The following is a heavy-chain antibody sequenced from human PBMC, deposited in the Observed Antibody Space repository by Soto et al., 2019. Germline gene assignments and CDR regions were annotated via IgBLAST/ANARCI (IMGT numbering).Heavy chain of an antibody. CDR1: GFTFSSYA. J-gene: IGHJ4*02. CDR3: AKHLFVVPAANGDY. V-gene: IGHV3-23*01. Sequence: PGGSLRLSCAASGFTFSSYAMSWVRQAPGKGLEWVSAISGSGGSTYYADSVKGRFTISRDNSKNTLYLQMNSLRAEDTAVYYCAKHLFVVPAANGDYWGQGTLVTVSS. D-gene: IGHD2-2*01. CDR2: ISGSGGST.